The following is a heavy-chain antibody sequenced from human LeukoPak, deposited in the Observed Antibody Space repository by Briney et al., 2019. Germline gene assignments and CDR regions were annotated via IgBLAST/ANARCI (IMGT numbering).Heavy chain of an antibody. CDR2: ISGSGGST. CDR3: AKDRIWSGYSKYYFDC. J-gene: IGHJ4*02. D-gene: IGHD3-3*01. CDR1: GFTFSSYA. V-gene: IGHV3-23*01. Sequence: PGGSLRLSCAGSGFTFSSYAMNWVRQALGKGLEWVSGISGSGGSTYYADSVKGRFTISRDNSKNTLYLQMNSLRAEDAAIYYCAKDRIWSGYSKYYFDCWGQGTLVTVSS.